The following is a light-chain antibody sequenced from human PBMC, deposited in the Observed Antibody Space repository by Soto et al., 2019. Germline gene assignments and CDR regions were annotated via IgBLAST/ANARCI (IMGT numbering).Light chain of an antibody. J-gene: IGKJ3*01. Sequence: EIVLTQSPGTLSLSPGERATLSCRDSQSVSSSYLAWYQQKPGQAPRLLIYGASSRATGIPDRFSGSGSGTDFTLTISRLEPEDFAVYYCQQYGSSPPYSTFGPGTKVDIK. CDR1: QSVSSSY. CDR3: QQYGSSPPYST. V-gene: IGKV3-20*01. CDR2: GAS.